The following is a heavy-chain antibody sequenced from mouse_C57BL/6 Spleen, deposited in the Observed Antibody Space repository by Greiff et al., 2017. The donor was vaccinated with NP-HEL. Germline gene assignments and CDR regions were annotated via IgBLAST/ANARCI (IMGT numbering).Heavy chain of an antibody. CDR3: ARTTVVANFDY. Sequence: VTLMESGAELARPGASVKMSCKASGYTSTSYTMHWVKQRPGQGLEWIGYINPSSGYPKYNQKFKYKATLTADKSSSTAYMQLSSLTSEDSAVYYCARTTVVANFDYWGQGTTLTVSS. D-gene: IGHD1-1*01. V-gene: IGHV1-4*01. J-gene: IGHJ2*01. CDR2: INPSSGYP. CDR1: GYTSTSYT.